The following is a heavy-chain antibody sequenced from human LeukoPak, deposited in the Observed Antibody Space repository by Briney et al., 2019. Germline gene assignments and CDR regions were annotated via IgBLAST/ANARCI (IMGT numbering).Heavy chain of an antibody. CDR3: AKGVAVASPYYFDY. D-gene: IGHD6-19*01. CDR1: GFPFSSYA. J-gene: IGHJ4*02. Sequence: GGSLRLSCTASGFPFSSYAMSWVRQAPGKGLEWVSPISGSGSSTYYADSVKGRFTISRDNSKNTLYLQMNSLRAEDTAVYYCAKGVAVASPYYFDYWGQGTLVTVSS. CDR2: ISGSGSST. V-gene: IGHV3-23*01.